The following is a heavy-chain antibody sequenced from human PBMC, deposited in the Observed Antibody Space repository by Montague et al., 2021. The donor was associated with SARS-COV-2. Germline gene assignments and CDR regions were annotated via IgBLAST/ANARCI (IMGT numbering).Heavy chain of an antibody. J-gene: IGHJ6*02. Sequence: ETLSLTCAVYGGSFSGHYWGWIRQPPGKGLEWIGEIIHSGSTNYNPSLKSRVTISVDTSKNQFSLKLSSVTAADTAVYYCARGNSHYYGSGSYYAHYYGMDVWGQGTTVTVSS. CDR1: GGSFSGHY. CDR2: IIHSGST. D-gene: IGHD3-10*01. V-gene: IGHV4-34*01. CDR3: ARGNSHYYGSGSYYAHYYGMDV.